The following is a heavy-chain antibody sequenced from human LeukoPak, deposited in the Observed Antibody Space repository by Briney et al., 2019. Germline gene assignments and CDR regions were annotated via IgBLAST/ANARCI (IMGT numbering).Heavy chain of an antibody. D-gene: IGHD3-22*01. CDR1: GFTFSNAW. CDR3: TTFTYYYDSSGYSWPDY. V-gene: IGHV3-15*01. Sequence: PGGSLRLPCAASGFTFSNAWMSWVRQAPGKGLEWVGRIKSKTDGGTTDYAAPVKGRFTISRDDSKNTLYLQMNSLKTEDTAVYYCTTFTYYYDSSGYSWPDYWGQGTLVTVSS. J-gene: IGHJ4*02. CDR2: IKSKTDGGTT.